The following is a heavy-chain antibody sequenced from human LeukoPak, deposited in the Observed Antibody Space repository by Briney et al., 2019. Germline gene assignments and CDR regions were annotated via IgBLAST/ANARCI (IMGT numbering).Heavy chain of an antibody. D-gene: IGHD6-19*01. J-gene: IGHJ4*02. CDR2: ISTYNGNT. CDR3: ARAPPLIAVAGLDY. V-gene: IGHV1-18*01. Sequence: ASVKASCKASGYTFTSYGFSWVRQAPGQGLEWMGWISTYNGNTNYAQSFQGRVAMTTDTSTTTTYMELRSLRSDDTAVYYCARAPPLIAVAGLDYWGQGTLVTVSS. CDR1: GYTFTSYG.